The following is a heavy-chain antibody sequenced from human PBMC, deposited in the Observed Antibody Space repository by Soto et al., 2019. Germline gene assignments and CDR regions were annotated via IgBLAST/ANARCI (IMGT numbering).Heavy chain of an antibody. V-gene: IGHV3-23*01. Sequence: EVQLLESGGGLEQPGGSLRLSCAASGFTFSRSAMSWVRQAPGKGLGWVSAISGSDSSAYYADSVKGRFTISRDNSQNTLYLEMNSLRAEDTAVYYCARVRRYYDSSGYSDYWGQGTLVTVSS. CDR1: GFTFSRSA. CDR2: ISGSDSSA. J-gene: IGHJ4*02. CDR3: ARVRRYYDSSGYSDY. D-gene: IGHD3-22*01.